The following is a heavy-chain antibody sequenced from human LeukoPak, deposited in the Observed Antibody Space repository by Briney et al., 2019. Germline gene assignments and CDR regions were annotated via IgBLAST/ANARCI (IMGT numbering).Heavy chain of an antibody. J-gene: IGHJ4*02. CDR3: ARDPISYAFGGVIDDY. CDR2: IYTSGST. V-gene: IGHV4-4*07. CDR1: GGSISSYY. D-gene: IGHD3-16*02. Sequence: SETLSLTCTVSGGSISSYYWSWIRQPAGKGLEWIGRIYTSGSTNYNPSLQSRDTMSVDTSKNQFSLKLSSVTAADTAVYYCARDPISYAFGGVIDDYWGQGTLVTVSS.